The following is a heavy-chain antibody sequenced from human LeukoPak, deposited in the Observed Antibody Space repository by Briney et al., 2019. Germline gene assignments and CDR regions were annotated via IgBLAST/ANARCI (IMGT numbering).Heavy chain of an antibody. V-gene: IGHV4-4*07. Sequence: SETLSLTCTVSGGSISSYSWSWIRQPAGKGLEYIGRIYTSGSTNYNPSLKSRVTMSVDTSKNQFSLKLSSVTAADTAVYYCARDISYYSDSSGSPDYWGQGTLVTVSS. CDR3: ARDISYYSDSSGSPDY. CDR1: GGSISSYS. CDR2: IYTSGST. J-gene: IGHJ4*02. D-gene: IGHD3-22*01.